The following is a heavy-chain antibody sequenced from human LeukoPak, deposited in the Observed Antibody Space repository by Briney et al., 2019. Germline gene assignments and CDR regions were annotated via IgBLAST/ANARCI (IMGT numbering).Heavy chain of an antibody. CDR3: ARIRCGRGQARSYNH. D-gene: IGHD2-21*01. J-gene: IGHJ5*02. Sequence: PSETLSLTCAVSGVSVSDYYWSWIRQSPEKGLEWIGEVSPGGYTTYNPSLRSRVIISEDTSENQLSLNVTSVTAADTALYYCARIRCGRGQARSYNHWAQGSLVTVSS. CDR1: GVSVSDYY. V-gene: IGHV4-34*01. CDR2: VSPGGYT.